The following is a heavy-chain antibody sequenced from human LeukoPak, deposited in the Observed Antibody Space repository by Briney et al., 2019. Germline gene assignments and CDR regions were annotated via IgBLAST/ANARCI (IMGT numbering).Heavy chain of an antibody. Sequence: GGSLRLSCAASGFTLSSYAMSWVRQAPGKGLGWVSAISTSGGITYYADSVKGRFTISRDKSKNTLYLQMNSLRAEDTAVYYCAELGITMIGGVWGKGTTVTISS. V-gene: IGHV3-23*01. CDR1: GFTLSSYA. CDR3: AELGITMIGGV. J-gene: IGHJ6*04. D-gene: IGHD3-10*02. CDR2: ISTSGGIT.